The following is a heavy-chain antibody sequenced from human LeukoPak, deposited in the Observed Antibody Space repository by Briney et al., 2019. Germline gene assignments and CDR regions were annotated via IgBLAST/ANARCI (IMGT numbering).Heavy chain of an antibody. CDR1: GFTFSDYY. D-gene: IGHD3-10*01. J-gene: IGHJ4*02. CDR3: ARADTQSGSFFDY. Sequence: PGGSLRLSCAASGFTFSDYYMSWIRQAPGKGLEWVSYISSSGSTIYYADSVKGRFTISRDNAKNSLYLEMNSLRAEDTAVYYCARADTQSGSFFDYWGQGTLVTVSS. V-gene: IGHV3-11*04. CDR2: ISSSGSTI.